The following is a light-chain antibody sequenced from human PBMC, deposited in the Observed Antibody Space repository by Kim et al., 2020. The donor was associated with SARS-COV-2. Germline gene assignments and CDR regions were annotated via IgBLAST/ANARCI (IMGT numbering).Light chain of an antibody. Sequence: GQQGTISCSGSSSNIGQNYVSWYRQFPGTAPKLLIYDNNKRHSGIPDRFSGSKSGTSATLGITGLQTGDEADYYCGTWDSSLNGLVFGGGTQLTVL. V-gene: IGLV1-51*01. J-gene: IGLJ2*01. CDR2: DNN. CDR1: SSNIGQNY. CDR3: GTWDSSLNGLV.